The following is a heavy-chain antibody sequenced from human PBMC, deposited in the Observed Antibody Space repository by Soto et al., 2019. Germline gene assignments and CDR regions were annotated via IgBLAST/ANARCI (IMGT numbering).Heavy chain of an antibody. D-gene: IGHD6-6*01. CDR2: ISQSGNT. Sequence: QVQLHQWGAGLLKPSETLSLACSIYSGSFSGYYWSWIRQPPGKGLEWIGEISQSGNTNYSPSLKSRVSISIDTSKKQFSLNLASVSAADTAVYYCARAPKVSGSSQTHPDFWGQGTLVTVSS. CDR1: SGSFSGYY. CDR3: ARAPKVSGSSQTHPDF. J-gene: IGHJ4*02. V-gene: IGHV4-34*01.